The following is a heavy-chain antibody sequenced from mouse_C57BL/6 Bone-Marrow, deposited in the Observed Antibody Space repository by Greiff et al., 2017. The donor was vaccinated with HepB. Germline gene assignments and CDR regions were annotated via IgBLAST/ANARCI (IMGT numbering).Heavy chain of an antibody. J-gene: IGHJ3*01. CDR2: IDPSDSYT. Sequence: VQLQQPGAELVRPGTSVKLSCKASGYTFTSYWMHWVKQRPGQGLEWIGVIDPSDSYTNYNQKFKGKATLTVDTSSSTAYMQLSSLTSEDSAVYYCARGGIYYDGRGFAYWGQGTLVTVSA. CDR1: GYTFTSYW. V-gene: IGHV1-59*01. CDR3: ARGGIYYDGRGFAY. D-gene: IGHD1-1*01.